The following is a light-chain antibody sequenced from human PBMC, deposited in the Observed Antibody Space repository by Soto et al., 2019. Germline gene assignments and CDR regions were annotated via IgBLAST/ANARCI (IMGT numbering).Light chain of an antibody. Sequence: RLSPDPLWLASGNRAALAGSRSQSLTNSYIAWYQVKPGQAPRLLIYGASSRATGTPDRFSGSESGTDFALTISRLEPEDFAVYYCQQYDTSPPLTFGGGTKVDIK. CDR3: QQYDTSPPLT. J-gene: IGKJ4*01. V-gene: IGKV3-20*01. CDR1: QSLTNSY. CDR2: GAS.